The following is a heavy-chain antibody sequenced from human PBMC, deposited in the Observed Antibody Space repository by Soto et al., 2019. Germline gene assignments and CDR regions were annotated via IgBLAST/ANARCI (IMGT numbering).Heavy chain of an antibody. CDR2: ISGSGGST. Sequence: GESLKISCAASGFTFSSYAMSWVRQAPGKGLEWVSAISGSGGSTYYADSVKGRFTISRDNSKNTLYLQMNSLRAEDTAVYYCAKDTGYSSGWYEGYYFDYWGQGTLVTVSS. CDR1: GFTFSSYA. V-gene: IGHV3-23*01. J-gene: IGHJ4*02. D-gene: IGHD6-19*01. CDR3: AKDTGYSSGWYEGYYFDY.